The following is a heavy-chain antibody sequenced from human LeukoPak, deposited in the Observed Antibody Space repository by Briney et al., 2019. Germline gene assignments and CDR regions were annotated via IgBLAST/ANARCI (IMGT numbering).Heavy chain of an antibody. CDR1: GFTFDDFA. D-gene: IGHD3-10*01. CDR3: AKSKSSGSLDN. Sequence: GGSLRLSCAASGFTFDDFAMHWVRQAPGKGLEWVSLINWDSGSTYYADSVKGRFTISRDNSRKFLYLQMNSLRVEDTALYYCAKSKSSGSLDNWGQGTLVTVSS. J-gene: IGHJ4*02. V-gene: IGHV3-43D*03. CDR2: INWDSGST.